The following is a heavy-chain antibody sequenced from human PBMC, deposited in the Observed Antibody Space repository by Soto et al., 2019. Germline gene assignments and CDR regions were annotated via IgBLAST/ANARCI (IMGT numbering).Heavy chain of an antibody. J-gene: IGHJ4*02. D-gene: IGHD6-6*01. CDR1: GFTFTNYW. CDR2: IKQDGSDK. Sequence: EVQLVESGGGLVQPGGSLRLSCAVSGFTFTNYWMSWVRQAPGEGLEWVANIKQDGSDKHYAASMKGRFTISRDNAKNSVYLQVNSLRVEDTAVYFCARIGYSSSSFDYRGRGTLVTVSS. CDR3: ARIGYSSSSFDY. V-gene: IGHV3-7*03.